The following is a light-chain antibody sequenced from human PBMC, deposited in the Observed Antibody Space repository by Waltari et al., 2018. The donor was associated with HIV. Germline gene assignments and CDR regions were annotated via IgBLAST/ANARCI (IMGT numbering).Light chain of an antibody. CDR1: QSVSTP. Sequence: EIVMTQSPATLSVSPGEKATLSCRASQSVSTPLAWYQQKPGQAPRLLSYGASTRATGIPARFSGSGSGTEFTLTISSLQSEDFAVYYCQQYNNWPQSFGQGTTLEIK. CDR2: GAS. CDR3: QQYNNWPQS. V-gene: IGKV3-15*01. J-gene: IGKJ2*03.